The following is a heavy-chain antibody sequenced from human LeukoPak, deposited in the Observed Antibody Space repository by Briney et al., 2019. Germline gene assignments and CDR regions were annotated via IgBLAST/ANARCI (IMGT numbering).Heavy chain of an antibody. CDR2: IIPIFGTA. CDR1: GYTFTSYG. J-gene: IGHJ3*02. Sequence: GASVKVSCKASGYTFTSYGISWVRQAPGQGLEWMGGIIPIFGTANYAQKFQGRVTITADKSTSTAYMELSSLRSEDTAVYYCARELDSSGWPDTVDDAFDIWGQGTMVTVSS. CDR3: ARELDSSGWPDTVDDAFDI. D-gene: IGHD6-19*01. V-gene: IGHV1-69*06.